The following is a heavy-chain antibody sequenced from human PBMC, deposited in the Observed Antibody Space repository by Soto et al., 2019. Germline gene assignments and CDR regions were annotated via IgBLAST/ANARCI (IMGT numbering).Heavy chain of an antibody. V-gene: IGHV5-51*01. D-gene: IGHD3-16*01. CDR3: ERRPFRGVRPYYFDF. Sequence: GESLKISCKGSGYSFTSYWIGWMRLLPGKGLEWMGIIYPGDSDTRYSPSFQGQVTISTDKSITTAYLQWSSLKASDTAMYYCERRPFRGVRPYYFDFWGQGTLVTVYS. CDR2: IYPGDSDT. CDR1: GYSFTSYW. J-gene: IGHJ4*02.